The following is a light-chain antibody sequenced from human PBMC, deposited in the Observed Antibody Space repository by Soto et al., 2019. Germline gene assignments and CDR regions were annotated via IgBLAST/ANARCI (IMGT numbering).Light chain of an antibody. CDR1: QGISSY. V-gene: IGKV1-8*01. J-gene: IGKJ4*01. Sequence: AIRMTQSPSSFSASTGDRVTITCRASQGISSYLAWYQQKPGKAPKLLIYAASTLQSGVPSRFSGSGSGTDFTLTLSCLQSEDFATYYCQQYYSYPGLTFGGGTKVEIK. CDR2: AAS. CDR3: QQYYSYPGLT.